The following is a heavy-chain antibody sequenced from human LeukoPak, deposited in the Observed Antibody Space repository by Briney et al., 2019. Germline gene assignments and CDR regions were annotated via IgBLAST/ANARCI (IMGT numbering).Heavy chain of an antibody. V-gene: IGHV3-74*01. Sequence: GGSLRLSCAASGFTFSNYWMHWVRQAPGKGLVWVSRINSDGINTSYADSVKGRFTISRDNAKNTLNLQMNSLRPEDTAVYYCARVASSGWYPDYWGQGTLVTVSS. CDR3: ARVASSGWYPDY. J-gene: IGHJ4*02. CDR1: GFTFSNYW. CDR2: INSDGINT. D-gene: IGHD6-19*01.